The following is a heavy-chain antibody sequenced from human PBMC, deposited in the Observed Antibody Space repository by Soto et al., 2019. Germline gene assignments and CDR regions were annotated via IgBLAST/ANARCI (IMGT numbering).Heavy chain of an antibody. D-gene: IGHD3-22*01. CDR3: ARNEWMVYYDSSGYYHDAVDI. J-gene: IGHJ3*02. CDR1: GFTFSSYS. Sequence: PGGSLRLSCAASGFTFSSYSMNWVRQAPGKGLEWASSISSSSSYIYYADSVKGRFTISRDNAKNSLYLQMNSLRAEDTAVYYCARNEWMVYYDSSGYYHDAVDIWGQGTMVTVSS. V-gene: IGHV3-21*01. CDR2: ISSSSSYI.